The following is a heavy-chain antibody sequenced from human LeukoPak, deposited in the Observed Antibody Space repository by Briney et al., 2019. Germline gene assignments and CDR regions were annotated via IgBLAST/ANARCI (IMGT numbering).Heavy chain of an antibody. Sequence: GGSLRLSCAASGFTFSSYAMHWVRQAPGKGLECVAVISYDGSNKYYADSVKGRFTISRDNSKNTLYLQMNSLRAEDTAVYYCARQGGMAVAAGNWFDPWGQGTLVTVSS. CDR2: ISYDGSNK. D-gene: IGHD6-19*01. V-gene: IGHV3-30*01. J-gene: IGHJ5*02. CDR1: GFTFSSYA. CDR3: ARQGGMAVAAGNWFDP.